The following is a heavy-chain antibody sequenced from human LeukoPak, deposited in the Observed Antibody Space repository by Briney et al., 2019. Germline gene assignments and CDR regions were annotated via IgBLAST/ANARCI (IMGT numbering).Heavy chain of an antibody. CDR2: ISSSSSTI. J-gene: IGHJ1*01. CDR1: GFTFSSYS. V-gene: IGHV3-48*04. CDR3: AKRREYFQH. Sequence: GGSLRLSCAASGFTFSSYSMNWVRQAPGKGLEWVSYISSSSSTIYYADSVKGRFTISRDNAKNSLYLQMNSLRAEDTAVYYCAKRREYFQHWGQGTLVTVSS.